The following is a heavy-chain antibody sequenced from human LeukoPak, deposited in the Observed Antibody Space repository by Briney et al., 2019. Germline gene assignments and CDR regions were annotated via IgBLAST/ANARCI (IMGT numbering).Heavy chain of an antibody. V-gene: IGHV3-53*01. Sequence: HPGGSLRLSCAASGFAVSSNYMSWVRQAPGKGLEWVSVIYSGGSTYYADSVKGRFTISRDNSKNTLYLQMNSLRAEDTAVYYCARGEGYYYDSSGYYPFDYWGQGTLVTVSS. CDR3: ARGEGYYYDSSGYYPFDY. J-gene: IGHJ4*02. CDR2: IYSGGST. D-gene: IGHD3-22*01. CDR1: GFAVSSNY.